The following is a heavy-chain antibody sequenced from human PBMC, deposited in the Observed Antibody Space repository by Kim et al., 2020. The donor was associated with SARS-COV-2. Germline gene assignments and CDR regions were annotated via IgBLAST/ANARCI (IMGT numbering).Heavy chain of an antibody. CDR1: GFTFSDYY. V-gene: IGHV3-11*05. CDR3: ARVGYDYVWGGYRAYYYYYGMDV. J-gene: IGHJ6*02. CDR2: ISSSSSYT. Sequence: GGSLRLSCAASGFTFSDYYMSWIRQAPGKGLEWVSYISSSSSYTNYADSVKGRFTISRDNAKNSLYLQMNSLRAEDTAVYYWARVGYDYVWGGYRAYYYYYGMDVWGQGTTVTVSS. D-gene: IGHD3-16*02.